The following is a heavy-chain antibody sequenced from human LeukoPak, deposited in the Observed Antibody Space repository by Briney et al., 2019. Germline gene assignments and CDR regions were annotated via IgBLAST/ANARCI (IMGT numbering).Heavy chain of an antibody. CDR1: GFTFSSYW. Sequence: QSGGSLRLSCAASGFTFSSYWMHWVRQAPGKGLVWVSRINTDGSTTTYADSVKGRFTISRDNAKNTLYLQMNSLRAEGTAVYYCARETYSSGWYSDYWGQGTLVTVSS. V-gene: IGHV3-74*01. D-gene: IGHD6-19*01. CDR3: ARETYSSGWYSDY. CDR2: INTDGSTT. J-gene: IGHJ4*02.